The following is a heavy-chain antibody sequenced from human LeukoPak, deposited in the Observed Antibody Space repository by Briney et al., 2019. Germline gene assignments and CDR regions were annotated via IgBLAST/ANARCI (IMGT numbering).Heavy chain of an antibody. Sequence: SVKVSCKASGGTFSSYAISWVRQAPGQGLEWMGGIIPIFGTANYAQKFQGRVTITADESTSTAYMELRSLRSDDTAVYYCARVKKQWLVNGDYYYYMDVWGKGTTVTVSS. CDR1: GGTFSSYA. CDR2: IIPIFGTA. V-gene: IGHV1-69*01. J-gene: IGHJ6*03. CDR3: ARVKKQWLVNGDYYYYMDV. D-gene: IGHD6-19*01.